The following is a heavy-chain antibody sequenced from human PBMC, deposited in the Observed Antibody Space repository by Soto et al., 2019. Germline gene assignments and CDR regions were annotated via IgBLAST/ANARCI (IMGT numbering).Heavy chain of an antibody. CDR1: DGSISSSDHY. CDR3: ARDRGGSYYLDY. J-gene: IGHJ4*02. D-gene: IGHD1-26*01. CDR2: IYYSGST. Sequence: VQLLESGPGLVKPSQTLSLTCTVSDGSISSSDHYWTWIRQPPGKGLEWIGYIYYSGSTYYNPSLQRRVTMSVDTSKNQFSLKLSSVTAADTAMYYCARDRGGSYYLDYWGQGILVTVSS. V-gene: IGHV4-30-4*01.